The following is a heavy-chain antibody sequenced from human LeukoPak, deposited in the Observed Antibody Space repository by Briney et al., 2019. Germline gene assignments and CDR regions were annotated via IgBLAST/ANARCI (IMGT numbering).Heavy chain of an antibody. CDR3: ARNENSGWGYFDY. J-gene: IGHJ4*02. CDR1: GFTFSNYA. Sequence: PGGSLRLSCAGFGFTFSNYAMSWVRQAPGKGLEWVSGFSGSGSTYYADSVTGRFTISRDNSKDTLYLQMNSLRAEDTAVYYCARNENSGWGYFDYWGQGTLVTVSS. D-gene: IGHD5-12*01. V-gene: IGHV3-23*01. CDR2: FSGSGST.